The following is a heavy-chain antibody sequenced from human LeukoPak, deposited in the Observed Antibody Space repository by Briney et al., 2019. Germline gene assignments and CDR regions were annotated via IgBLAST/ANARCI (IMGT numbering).Heavy chain of an antibody. Sequence: GGSLRLSCAASGFTFSSYAMSWVRQAPGKGLEWVSSINAGGGSTYYADSVKGRFTISRDNSKNTMYVQMNRLRGEDTAVYYCAKGGYCSGGSCYYIAFDIWGQGTMVTVSS. D-gene: IGHD2-15*01. CDR1: GFTFSSYA. CDR2: INAGGGST. J-gene: IGHJ3*02. V-gene: IGHV3-23*01. CDR3: AKGGYCSGGSCYYIAFDI.